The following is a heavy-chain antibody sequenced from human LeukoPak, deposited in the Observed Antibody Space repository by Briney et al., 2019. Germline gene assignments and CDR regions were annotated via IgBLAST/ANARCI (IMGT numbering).Heavy chain of an antibody. CDR2: INHSGST. Sequence: ASETLSLTCTVSGGSISSSSYYWSWIRQPPGKGLEWIGEINHSGSTNYNPSLKSRVTISVDTSKNQFSLKLSSVTAADTAVYYCARVRRGIPSWGQGTLVTVSS. CDR3: ARVRRGIPS. J-gene: IGHJ5*02. CDR1: GGSISSSSYY. D-gene: IGHD2-21*01. V-gene: IGHV4-39*07.